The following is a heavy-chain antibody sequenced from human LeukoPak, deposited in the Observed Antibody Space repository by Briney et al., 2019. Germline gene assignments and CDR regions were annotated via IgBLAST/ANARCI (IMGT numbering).Heavy chain of an antibody. CDR3: AREAKLWFGESLDY. CDR2: IIPIFGTA. Sequence: ASVKVSCKASGGTFSSYAISWVRQAPGQGLEWMGGIIPIFGTANYAQKFQGRVTITADESTSTAYMELSSLRSEDTAVYYCAREAKLWFGESLDYWGQGTLVTVSS. D-gene: IGHD3-10*01. V-gene: IGHV1-69*01. J-gene: IGHJ4*02. CDR1: GGTFSSYA.